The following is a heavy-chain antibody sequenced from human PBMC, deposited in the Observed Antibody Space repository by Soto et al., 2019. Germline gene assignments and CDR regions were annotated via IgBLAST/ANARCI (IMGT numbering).Heavy chain of an antibody. CDR3: AREGSYYYDSSGPTFDY. CDR1: GFTFSSYG. Sequence: PGGSLRLSCAASGFTFSSYGMHWVRQAPDKGLEWVAVIWYDGSNKYYADSVKGRFTISRDNSKNTLYLQMNSLRAEDTAVYYCAREGSYYYDSSGPTFDYWGQRTLVTVSS. D-gene: IGHD3-22*01. CDR2: IWYDGSNK. V-gene: IGHV3-33*01. J-gene: IGHJ4*02.